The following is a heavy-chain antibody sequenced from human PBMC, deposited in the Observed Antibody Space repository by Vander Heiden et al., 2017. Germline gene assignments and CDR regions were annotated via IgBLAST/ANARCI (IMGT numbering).Heavy chain of an antibody. CDR3: ARHRFSSSLS. J-gene: IGHJ5*02. CDR2: MYYSGST. V-gene: IGHV4-39*01. D-gene: IGHD6-19*01. CDR1: GASLITSYY. Sequence: QLQLQEPGPGLVQPSATLSLTRNVSGASLITSYYRGWIRQPPGKGLEWIVSMYYSGSTYYNPSLKSRVTMSVDTSKNKFSLKLTSLIAADTAVYYCARHRFSSSLSWGQGTLVTVSS.